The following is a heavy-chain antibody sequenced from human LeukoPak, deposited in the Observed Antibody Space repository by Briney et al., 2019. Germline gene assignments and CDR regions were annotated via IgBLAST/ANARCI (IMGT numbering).Heavy chain of an antibody. CDR2: ISDSGGST. Sequence: PGGSLRLSCAVSGITLSNYGMSWVRQAPGKGLEWVAGISDSGGSTNYADSGKGRFTISRDNPENTLYLQMNSLRAEDTAVYFCAKRGVVIRVILVGFHKEAYYFDSWGQGALVTVSS. D-gene: IGHD3-22*01. CDR1: GITLSNYG. V-gene: IGHV3-23*01. CDR3: AKRGVVIRVILVGFHKEAYYFDS. J-gene: IGHJ4*02.